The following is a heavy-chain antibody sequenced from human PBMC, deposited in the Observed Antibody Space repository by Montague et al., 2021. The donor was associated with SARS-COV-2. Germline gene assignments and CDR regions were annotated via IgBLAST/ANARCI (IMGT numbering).Heavy chain of an antibody. CDR2: IYHSGST. CDR3: ASSYDSTGHVGY. D-gene: IGHD3-22*01. CDR1: GFSISTGYY. J-gene: IGHJ4*02. V-gene: IGHV4-38-2*02. Sequence: SETLSLTCTVSGFSISTGYYWGWIRQPPGKGLEWIGSIYHSGSTYYNPSLKSRVTISVDTSKNQFSLKLSSVTAADTAVYYCASSYDSTGHVGYWGQGTLGTVSS.